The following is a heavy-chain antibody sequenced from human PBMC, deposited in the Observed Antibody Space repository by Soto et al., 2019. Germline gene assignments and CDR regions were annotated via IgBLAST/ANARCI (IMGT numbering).Heavy chain of an antibody. CDR3: AKDLIVVAATSPFDY. V-gene: IGHV3-23*01. Sequence: EVQLLESGGGLVQPGGSLRLSCAASGFTFSSYAMSWVRQAPGKGLEWVSAISGSGGSTYYADSVKGRXTISRDNXXXXXXXXXXXXXXXXXAVYYCAKDLIVVAATSPFDYWGQGTLVTVSS. CDR2: ISGSGGST. D-gene: IGHD2-15*01. J-gene: IGHJ4*02. CDR1: GFTFSSYA.